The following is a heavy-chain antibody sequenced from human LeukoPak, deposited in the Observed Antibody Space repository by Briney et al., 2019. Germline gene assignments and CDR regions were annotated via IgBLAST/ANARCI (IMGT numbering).Heavy chain of an antibody. CDR2: IYSGGST. V-gene: IGHV3-66*01. CDR1: GFTVSSNY. Sequence: GGSLRLSCAASGFTVSSNYMCWVRQAPGRGLEWVSVIYSGGSTYYADSVKGRFTISRDNSKNTLYLQMNSLRAEDTAVYYCARNSGSYYDPIYYFDYWGQGTLVTVSS. CDR3: ARNSGSYYDPIYYFDY. D-gene: IGHD1-26*01. J-gene: IGHJ4*02.